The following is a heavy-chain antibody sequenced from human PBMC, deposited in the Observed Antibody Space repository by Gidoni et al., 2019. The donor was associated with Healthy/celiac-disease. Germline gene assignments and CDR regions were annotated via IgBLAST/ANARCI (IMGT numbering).Heavy chain of an antibody. CDR1: GFTFSSYG. CDR3: AKDRGYDCGGDCYPYYYYYGMDV. V-gene: IGHV3-30*18. CDR2: ISYDGSNK. Sequence: QVQLVESGGGVVQPGRSLRLSCAASGFTFSSYGMHWVRQAPGKGLEWVAVISYDGSNKYYADSVKGRFTISRDNSKNTLYLQMNSLRAEDTAVYYCAKDRGYDCGGDCYPYYYYYGMDVWGQGTTVTVSS. D-gene: IGHD2-21*02. J-gene: IGHJ6*02.